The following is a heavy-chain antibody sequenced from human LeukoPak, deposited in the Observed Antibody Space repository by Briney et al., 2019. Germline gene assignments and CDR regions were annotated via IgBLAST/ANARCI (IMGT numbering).Heavy chain of an antibody. CDR2: IIPILGTA. J-gene: IGHJ4*02. Sequence: ASVKVSCKASGYTFSNYGITWVRQAPGQGLEWMGGIIPILGTANYAQKFQGRVTITADKSTSTAYVELSSLRSEDTAVYFCASGGTDIVVVPATLRNYFFDFWGQGTLVTVSS. CDR1: GYTFSNYG. V-gene: IGHV1-69*10. CDR3: ASGGTDIVVVPATLRNYFFDF. D-gene: IGHD2-2*01.